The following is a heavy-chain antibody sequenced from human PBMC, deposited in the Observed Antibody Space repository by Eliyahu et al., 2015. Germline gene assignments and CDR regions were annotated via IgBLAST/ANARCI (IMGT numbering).Heavy chain of an antibody. V-gene: IGHV3-11*06. CDR3: ARGSTETTRWVEY. J-gene: IGHJ4*02. D-gene: IGHD4-17*01. CDR2: ASGTSVYI. Sequence: QVQLVESGGSLVKPGGSLRLSXVXXGFXLSXYFMSWVRQAPGKGLEWVSYASGTSVYINYADSVRGRFTISRDNAKNSLYLQMNSLRAEDTAVYYCARGSTETTRWVEYWGQGTLVTVSS. CDR1: GFXLSXYF.